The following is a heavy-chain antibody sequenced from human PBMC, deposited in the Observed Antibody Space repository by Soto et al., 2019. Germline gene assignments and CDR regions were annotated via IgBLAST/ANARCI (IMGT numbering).Heavy chain of an antibody. J-gene: IGHJ6*02. D-gene: IGHD3-3*01. CDR2: ISAYNGNT. Sequence: ASVKVSCKASGYTFTSYGISWVRQARGQGLEWMGWISAYNGNTNYAQKLQGRVTMTTDTSTSTDYMELRSLRSDDTAVYYCARGNFWSGLHYYGMDVWGQGTTVTVSS. CDR1: GYTFTSYG. CDR3: ARGNFWSGLHYYGMDV. V-gene: IGHV1-18*04.